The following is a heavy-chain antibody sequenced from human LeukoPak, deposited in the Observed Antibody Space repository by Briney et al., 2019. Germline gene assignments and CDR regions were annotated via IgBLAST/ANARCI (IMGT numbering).Heavy chain of an antibody. CDR1: GFTFSDYP. D-gene: IGHD6-13*01. V-gene: IGHV3-11*04. CDR2: ITSSGTTI. Sequence: GGSLRLSCSASGFTFSDYPMTWVRQAPGKGLEWVSFITSSGTTIYYADSVKGRFTISRDNAKNSLYLQMNSLRAEDTAVYYCARDRDSSSWSSRRVGDYFDYWGQGTLVTVSS. J-gene: IGHJ4*02. CDR3: ARDRDSSSWSSRRVGDYFDY.